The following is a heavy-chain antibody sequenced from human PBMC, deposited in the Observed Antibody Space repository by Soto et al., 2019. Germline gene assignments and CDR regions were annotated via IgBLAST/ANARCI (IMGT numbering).Heavy chain of an antibody. CDR2: IYYSGST. V-gene: IGHV4-39*01. Sequence: PSETLSLTCTVSGGSISSSSYYWGWIRQPPGKGLEWIGSIYYSGSTYYNPSLKSRVTISVDTSKNQFSLKMSSVTAADTDVYYCARQAYFPYYYYGMDVWGQGNTVTV. CDR1: GGSISSSSYY. CDR3: ARQAYFPYYYYGMDV. J-gene: IGHJ6*02. D-gene: IGHD3-9*01.